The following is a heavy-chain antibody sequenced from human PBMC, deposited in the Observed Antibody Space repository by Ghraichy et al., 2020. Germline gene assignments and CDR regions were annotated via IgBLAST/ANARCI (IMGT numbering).Heavy chain of an antibody. CDR1: GGTFSSYA. CDR2: IIPIFGTA. V-gene: IGHV1-69*06. CDR3: AREAAAGTRNWFDP. J-gene: IGHJ5*02. Sequence: SVKVSCKASGGTFSSYAISWVRQAPGQGLEWMGGIIPIFGTANYAQKFQGRVPITADKSTSTAYMELSSLRSEDTAVYYCAREAAAGTRNWFDPWGQGTLVTVSS. D-gene: IGHD6-13*01.